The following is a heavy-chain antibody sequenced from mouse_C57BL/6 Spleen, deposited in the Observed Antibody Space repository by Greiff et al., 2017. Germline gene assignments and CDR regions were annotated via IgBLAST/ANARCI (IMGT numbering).Heavy chain of an antibody. D-gene: IGHD2-4*01. CDR1: GYTFTNYN. V-gene: IGHV1-18*01. CDR2: INPNNGVT. J-gene: IGHJ3*01. CDR3: ARVGDDSDAWFAY. Sequence: VQLQQSGPELVKPGASVKISCKASGYTFTNYNMDWVKQSHGKSLEWIGDINPNNGVTNYNHKFKGKATLTVDKSSSTAYIELRSLTSEATAVYYCARVGDDSDAWFAYWGQGTLVTVSA.